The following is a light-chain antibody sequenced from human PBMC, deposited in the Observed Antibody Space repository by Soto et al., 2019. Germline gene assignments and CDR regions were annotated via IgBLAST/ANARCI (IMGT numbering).Light chain of an antibody. V-gene: IGKV3-20*01. J-gene: IGKJ5*01. Sequence: EIVLTQSPCTLSVSAGERATLSCRASQSVSSSYLAWYQQKPGQAPKLLIYGASSRATGIPARFSGSGSGTEFTLTISRLEPEDFAVYYCQQYGSSPITFGQGTRLEIK. CDR2: GAS. CDR1: QSVSSSY. CDR3: QQYGSSPIT.